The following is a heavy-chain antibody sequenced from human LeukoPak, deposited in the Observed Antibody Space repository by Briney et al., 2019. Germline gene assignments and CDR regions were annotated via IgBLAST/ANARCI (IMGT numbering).Heavy chain of an antibody. Sequence: SVKVSCKASGGTFSSYAISWVRQAPGQGLEWMGRIIPIFGTANYAQKFQGRVTITPDESTSTAYMELSSLRSEDTAVYYCARESGIAVAGLDYWGQGTLVTVSS. V-gene: IGHV1-69*13. CDR2: IIPIFGTA. CDR3: ARESGIAVAGLDY. J-gene: IGHJ4*02. D-gene: IGHD6-19*01. CDR1: GGTFSSYA.